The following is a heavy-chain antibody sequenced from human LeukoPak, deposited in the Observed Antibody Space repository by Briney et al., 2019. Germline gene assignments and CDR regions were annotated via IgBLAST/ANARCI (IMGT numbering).Heavy chain of an antibody. D-gene: IGHD3-22*01. CDR3: AKGLSALPYYFDY. CDR2: IYSGGST. Sequence: GGSLRLSCAASGFTVSSNYMSWVRQAPGKGLEWVSIIYSGGSTFYADSVKGRFTISRDNSKNTLYLQMNSLRAEDTAVYYCAKGLSALPYYFDYWGQGTLVTVSS. CDR1: GFTVSSNY. V-gene: IGHV3-53*01. J-gene: IGHJ4*02.